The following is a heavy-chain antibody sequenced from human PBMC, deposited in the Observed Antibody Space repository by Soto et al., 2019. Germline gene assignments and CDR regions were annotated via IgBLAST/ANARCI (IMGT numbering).Heavy chain of an antibody. D-gene: IGHD1-26*01. CDR1: GFTFSSYS. V-gene: IGHV3-48*02. Sequence: GGSLRLSCVASGFTFSSYSVNWVRQAPGKGLEWVSYISSGSSTIYYADSVKGRFTISRDNAKNSLDLQMNSLRDEDTAVYFCARESGSYYYYYGMDVWGQGTTVTVSS. CDR3: ARESGSYYYYYGMDV. J-gene: IGHJ6*02. CDR2: ISSGSSTI.